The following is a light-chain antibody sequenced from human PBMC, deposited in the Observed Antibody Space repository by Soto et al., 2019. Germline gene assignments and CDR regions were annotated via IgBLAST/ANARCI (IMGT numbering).Light chain of an antibody. CDR3: QQYASFLRT. J-gene: IGKJ1*01. CDR1: QSVSSSY. V-gene: IGKV3-20*01. CDR2: GAS. Sequence: EIVLTQSPGTLSMSAGERATLSCRASQSVSSSYLAWYQQKPGQAPRLLIYGASRRATGIPDRFSGSGSGTDFTLTISRLETEDFAVYYCQQYASFLRTFGQGTKVEIK.